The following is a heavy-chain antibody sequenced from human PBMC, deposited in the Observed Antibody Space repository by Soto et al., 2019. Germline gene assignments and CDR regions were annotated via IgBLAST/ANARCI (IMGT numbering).Heavy chain of an antibody. CDR1: GFTFSSYG. CDR3: AKDKGVGATPFDAFDI. D-gene: IGHD1-26*01. CDR2: ISYDGSNK. J-gene: IGHJ3*02. Sequence: GGSLRLSCAASGFTFSSYGMHWVRQAPGKGLEWVAVISYDGSNKYYADSVKGRFTISRDNSKNTLYLQMNSLRAEDTAVYYCAKDKGVGATPFDAFDIWGQGTMVTVSS. V-gene: IGHV3-30*18.